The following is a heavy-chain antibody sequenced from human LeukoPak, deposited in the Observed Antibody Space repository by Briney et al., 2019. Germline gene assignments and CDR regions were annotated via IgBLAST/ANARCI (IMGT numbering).Heavy chain of an antibody. J-gene: IGHJ4*02. D-gene: IGHD1-26*01. V-gene: IGHV4-31*03. CDR1: GGSISSGGYY. CDR2: IYYSGST. Sequence: SQTLSLTCTVSGGSISSGGYYWSWIRQHPGKGLEWIGYIYYSGSTYYNPSLKSRVTISIDTSKNQFSLNLNSVTAADTALYSCARHYLGGNYPDYFNHWGQGTLVTVSS. CDR3: ARHYLGGNYPDYFNH.